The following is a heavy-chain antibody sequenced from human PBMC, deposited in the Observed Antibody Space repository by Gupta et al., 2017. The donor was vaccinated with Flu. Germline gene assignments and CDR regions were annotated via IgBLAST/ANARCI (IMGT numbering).Heavy chain of an antibody. CDR3: ARGHWDL. CDR1: GFTFSPYE. D-gene: IGHD1-26*01. J-gene: IGHJ4*02. CDR2: ISSSAVT. V-gene: IGHV3-48*03. Sequence: LVESGGGLVHPGGPLRLSCVASGFTFSPYEMNWVRRTPGKGLEWVAFISSSAVTYHTDSVKGRFTISRDNAKNSVYLQMNSLRAEDTGLYYCARGHWDLWGQGTPVTVSS.